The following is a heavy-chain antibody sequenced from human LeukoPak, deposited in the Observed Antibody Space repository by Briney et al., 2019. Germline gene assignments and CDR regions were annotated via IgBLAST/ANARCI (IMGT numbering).Heavy chain of an antibody. CDR2: INPSGGST. J-gene: IGHJ6*02. V-gene: IGHV1-46*01. CDR3: ARGGWAYVRYYYYGMDV. CDR1: GYTFTSYY. D-gene: IGHD3-16*01. Sequence: ASVKVSCKASGYTFTSYYMHWVRQAPGQGLEWMGIINPSGGSTSYAQKFQGRVPMTRDTSTSTVYMELSSLRSEDTAVYYCARGGWAYVRYYYYGMDVWGQGTTVTVSS.